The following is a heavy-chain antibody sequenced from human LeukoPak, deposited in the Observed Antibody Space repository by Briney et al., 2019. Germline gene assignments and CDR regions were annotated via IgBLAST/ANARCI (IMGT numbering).Heavy chain of an antibody. CDR3: ARTGPGGIHPKLNWFDP. CDR1: GGPISSYY. V-gene: IGHV4-59*08. D-gene: IGHD4-23*01. CDR2: IYYSGST. J-gene: IGHJ5*02. Sequence: PSETLSLTCTVSGGPISSYYWSWIRQPPGKGLEWIGYIYYSGSTNYNPSLKSRVTISVDTSKNQFSLKLSSVTAADTAVYYCARTGPGGIHPKLNWFDPWGQGTLVTVSS.